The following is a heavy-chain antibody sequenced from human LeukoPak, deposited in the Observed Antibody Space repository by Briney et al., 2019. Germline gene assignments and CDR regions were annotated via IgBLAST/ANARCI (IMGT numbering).Heavy chain of an antibody. CDR2: INSDGSST. Sequence: GRSLRLSCAASGFTLRSIWMHWVSQAPGKGLVWVSRINSDGSSTSYADSVKDRFTISRDNAKNTLYLQMNSLRAEDTAVYYCARGLSGDHYWGQGALVTVSS. V-gene: IGHV3-74*01. J-gene: IGHJ4*02. D-gene: IGHD7-27*01. CDR1: GFTLRSIW. CDR3: ARGLSGDHY.